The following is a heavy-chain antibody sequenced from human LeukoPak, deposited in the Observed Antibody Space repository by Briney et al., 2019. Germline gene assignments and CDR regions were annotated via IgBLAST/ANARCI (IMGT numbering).Heavy chain of an antibody. CDR2: IYYSGST. V-gene: IGHV4-59*08. J-gene: IGHJ6*02. CDR3: ARHGRLLWFGELSQKEAQQYYHYGMDV. D-gene: IGHD3-10*01. Sequence: SETLSLTCTVSGGSISSYYWSWIRQPPGKGLEWIGYIYYSGSTNYNPSLKSRVTISVDTSKNQFSLKLSSVTAADTAVYYCARHGRLLWFGELSQKEAQQYYHYGMDVWGQGTTVTVSS. CDR1: GGSISSYY.